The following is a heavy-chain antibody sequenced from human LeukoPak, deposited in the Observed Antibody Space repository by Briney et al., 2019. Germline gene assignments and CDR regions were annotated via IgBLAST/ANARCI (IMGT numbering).Heavy chain of an antibody. CDR2: MRQDGNEK. D-gene: IGHD3-10*02. CDR3: AKRRSTMYHSYFDY. V-gene: IGHV3-7*01. J-gene: IGHJ4*02. Sequence: PGGSLRLSCVASGFTFSSYWMTWVRQAPGKGLEWVANMRQDGNEKYYVDSVRGRFTISRDNSKNTLYLQMNSLRAEDTVVYYCAKRRSTMYHSYFDYWGQGTLVTVSS. CDR1: GFTFSSYW.